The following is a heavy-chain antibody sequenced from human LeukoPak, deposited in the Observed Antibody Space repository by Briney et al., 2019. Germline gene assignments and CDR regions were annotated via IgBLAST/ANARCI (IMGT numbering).Heavy chain of an antibody. D-gene: IGHD2-2*02. V-gene: IGHV3-30*02. Sequence: PGGSLRLSCAASGFTFSSYGMHWVRQAPGKGLGWVAFIRYDGSNKYYADSVKGRFTITRDNSKNTLYLQMNSLRAEDTAVYYCAKGYCSSTSCYKDWGQGTLVTVSS. CDR2: IRYDGSNK. CDR3: AKGYCSSTSCYKD. J-gene: IGHJ4*02. CDR1: GFTFSSYG.